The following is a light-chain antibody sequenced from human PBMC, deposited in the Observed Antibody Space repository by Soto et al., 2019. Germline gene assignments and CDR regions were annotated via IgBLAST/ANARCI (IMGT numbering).Light chain of an antibody. Sequence: EIVLTQSPATLSXXPXXXXTXXXRASESVTDYLAWYQQKPGQAPRLLVYDVSNRAAGIPTRFSGGGSGTDFTLTISSLQSEDFAVYYCQQYNNWPPLTFGGGTKVDIK. CDR1: ESVTDY. CDR2: DVS. J-gene: IGKJ4*01. V-gene: IGKV3-11*01. CDR3: QQYNNWPPLT.